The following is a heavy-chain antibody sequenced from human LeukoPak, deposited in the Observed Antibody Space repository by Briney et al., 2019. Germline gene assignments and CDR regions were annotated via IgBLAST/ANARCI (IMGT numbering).Heavy chain of an antibody. J-gene: IGHJ4*02. CDR2: INHSGST. CDR3: ARGRRRDIAARRGYFDY. D-gene: IGHD6-6*01. V-gene: IGHV4-34*01. CDR1: GGSFSGYY. Sequence: SETLSLTCAVYGGSFSGYYWSWIRQPPGKGLEWIGEINHSGSTNYNPSLKSRVTISVDTSKNQFSLKLSSVTAADTAVYYCARGRRRDIAARRGYFDYWGQGTLVTVSP.